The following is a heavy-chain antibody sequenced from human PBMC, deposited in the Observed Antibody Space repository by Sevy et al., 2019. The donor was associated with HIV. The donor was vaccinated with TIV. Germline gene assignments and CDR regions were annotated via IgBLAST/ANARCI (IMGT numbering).Heavy chain of an antibody. CDR1: GFTFNDYN. J-gene: IGHJ5*02. Sequence: GGSLSLSCAASGFTFNDYNLSWICQAPGTGLEWVSYITTSTSTTTIYYPDSVKSRFTIFRDNAKHSIHRQMNSLRVDVTAVDYCARAAGWFDAWGQGTLVTVSS. CDR3: ARAAGWFDA. CDR2: ITTSTSTTTI. V-gene: IGHV3-11*01.